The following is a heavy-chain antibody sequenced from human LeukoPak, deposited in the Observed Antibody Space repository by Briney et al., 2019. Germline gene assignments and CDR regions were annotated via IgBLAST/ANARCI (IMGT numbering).Heavy chain of an antibody. J-gene: IGHJ6*03. CDR1: GGSISTYF. CDR3: ARGGYRSYYYVDV. D-gene: IGHD3-16*02. CDR2: MYYTGSS. V-gene: IGHV4-59*01. Sequence: ASETLSLTCSVSGGSISTYFWTWIRQAPGKGLEWIGYMYYTGSSNYNPSLESRVAISIDTSKNQFSLKLTSVTPADTAVYYCARGGYRSYYYVDVWGKGTTVIVSS.